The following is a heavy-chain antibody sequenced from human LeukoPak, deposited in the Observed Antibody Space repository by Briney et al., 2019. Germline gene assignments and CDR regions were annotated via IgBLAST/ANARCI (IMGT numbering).Heavy chain of an antibody. V-gene: IGHV4-59*01. CDR2: ISYSGRT. D-gene: IGHD7-27*01. J-gene: IGHJ4*02. CDR1: GGSISSYY. CDR3: ARKTGDLYYFDY. Sequence: PSETLSLTCTVSGGSISSYYWSWIRQPPRKGLEWIGYISYSGRTNYNPSLKSRVTISVDTSKNQFSLRLSSVTAADTAVYYCARKTGDLYYFDYWGQGTLVTVSS.